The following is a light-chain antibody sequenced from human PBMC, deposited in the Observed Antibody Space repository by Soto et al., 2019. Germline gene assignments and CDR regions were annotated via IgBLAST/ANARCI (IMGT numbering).Light chain of an antibody. Sequence: QSALTQPASVSGSPGQSITISCTGTSSDVGGYNYVSWYQQHPGKAPKLMIYDVSNRPSGVSNRFSGSKSGNTASLTISGLQADEEADDYCSSYTTSSALRVFGGGTKLTVL. V-gene: IGLV2-14*01. CDR2: DVS. CDR1: SSDVGGYNY. J-gene: IGLJ2*01. CDR3: SSYTTSSALRV.